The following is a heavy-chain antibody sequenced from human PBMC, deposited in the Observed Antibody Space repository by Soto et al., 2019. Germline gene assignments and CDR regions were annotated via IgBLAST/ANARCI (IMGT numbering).Heavy chain of an antibody. D-gene: IGHD6-13*01. CDR1: GGTFSSYA. CDR2: IIPIFGTA. J-gene: IGHJ6*02. Sequence: ASVKVSCKASGGTFSSYAISWVRQAPGQGLEWMGGIIPIFGTANYAQKFQGRVALTADESTSTAYMELSSLRSEDTAVYYCASSGSSWYPKAAYYYYGMDVWGQGTTVTVSS. V-gene: IGHV1-69*13. CDR3: ASSGSSWYPKAAYYYYGMDV.